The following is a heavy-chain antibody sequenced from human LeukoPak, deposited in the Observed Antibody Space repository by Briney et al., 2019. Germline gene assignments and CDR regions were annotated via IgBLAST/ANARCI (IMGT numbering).Heavy chain of an antibody. CDR1: GGSISSYY. Sequence: PSETLSLTCTVSGGSISSYYWSWIRQPPGKGLEWIGYIYYSGSTNYNPSLKSRVTISVDTSKNQFSLKLSSVTAADTAVYYCARGDYYGSGSYYHVDAFDIWGQGTMVTVSS. CDR3: ARGDYYGSGSYYHVDAFDI. D-gene: IGHD3-10*01. V-gene: IGHV4-59*01. J-gene: IGHJ3*02. CDR2: IYYSGST.